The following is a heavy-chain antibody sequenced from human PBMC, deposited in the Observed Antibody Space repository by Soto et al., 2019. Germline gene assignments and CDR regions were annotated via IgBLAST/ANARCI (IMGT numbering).Heavy chain of an antibody. J-gene: IGHJ3*02. CDR2: INPNSGGT. V-gene: IGHV1-2*04. D-gene: IGHD3-22*01. CDR3: ARGLKYYYDSSGYYTKDAFDI. Sequence: QAPEQGLEWMGWINPNSGGTNYAQKFQFWVTMTRDTSISTAYMELSRLRSDDTAVYYCARGLKYYYDSSGYYTKDAFDIWGQGTMVTVS.